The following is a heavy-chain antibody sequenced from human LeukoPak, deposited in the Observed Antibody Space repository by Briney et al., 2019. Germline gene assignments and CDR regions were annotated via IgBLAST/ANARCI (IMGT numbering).Heavy chain of an antibody. CDR1: GFTFSSYE. D-gene: IGHD5-24*01. CDR3: ARVNGYNSIGYYFDH. CDR2: ISSSGSTI. V-gene: IGHV3-48*03. Sequence: GGSLRLSCAASGFTFSSYEMNWVRQAPGEGLEWLSYISSSGSTIYYTDSVKGRFTISRDNAKNSLYLQMNSLRAEDTAIYYCARVNGYNSIGYYFDHWGQGTLVTVSS. J-gene: IGHJ4*02.